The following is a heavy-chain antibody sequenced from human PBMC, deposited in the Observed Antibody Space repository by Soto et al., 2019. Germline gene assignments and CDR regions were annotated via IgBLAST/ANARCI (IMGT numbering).Heavy chain of an antibody. CDR3: ASDSTGWCDP. Sequence: SETLSLTCTASGGSVSSYYWSWIRQPAGKGLEWIGRFYTSGNTNYNPSLKSRVTMSLDTSKNQFSLKLSSVTAADTAVYFCASDSTGWCDPWGQGTLVTV. CDR1: GGSVSSYY. V-gene: IGHV4-4*07. D-gene: IGHD7-27*01. CDR2: FYTSGNT. J-gene: IGHJ5*02.